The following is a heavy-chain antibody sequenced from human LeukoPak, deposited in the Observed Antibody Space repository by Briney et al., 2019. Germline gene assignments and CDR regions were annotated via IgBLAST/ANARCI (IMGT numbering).Heavy chain of an antibody. D-gene: IGHD3-22*01. Sequence: GGSLRLSCAASGFTFSSYSMNWVRQAPGKGLEWVSSISSSSSYIYYADSVKGRFTISRDNSKNTLYLQMNSLRAEDTAVYYCAKDGDDSSGLFDYWGQGTLVTVSS. V-gene: IGHV3-21*01. CDR2: ISSSSSYI. CDR1: GFTFSSYS. J-gene: IGHJ4*02. CDR3: AKDGDDSSGLFDY.